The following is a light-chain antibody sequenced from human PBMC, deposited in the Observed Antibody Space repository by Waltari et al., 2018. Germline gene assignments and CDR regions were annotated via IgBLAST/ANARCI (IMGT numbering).Light chain of an antibody. V-gene: IGKV1-33*01. J-gene: IGKJ4*01. CDR1: QGISNW. CDR3: QQHDISPLT. CDR2: RAS. Sequence: DIHMTQSPSSLSASVGDRVTITCRASQGISNWLAWYQQKPGKAPKLLIYRASNLETGVPSRFSGSGSGADFTLIISSLQPEDIATYYCQQHDISPLTFGGGTKVEIK.